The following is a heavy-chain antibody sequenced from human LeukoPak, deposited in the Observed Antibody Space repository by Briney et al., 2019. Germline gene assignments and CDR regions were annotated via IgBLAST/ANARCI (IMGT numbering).Heavy chain of an antibody. D-gene: IGHD3-22*01. CDR3: ARAAPYYYDSSGYSAFDS. Sequence: GGSLRLSCAASGFTFRSCSMHWVREAPGKGLEWVSYISSTSSTIYYADSGKGRFTISRDNAKNSLYLQMNSLRDEDTAVYYCARAAPYYYDSSGYSAFDSWGQGTMVTVSA. J-gene: IGHJ3*02. CDR2: ISSTSSTI. V-gene: IGHV3-48*02. CDR1: GFTFRSCS.